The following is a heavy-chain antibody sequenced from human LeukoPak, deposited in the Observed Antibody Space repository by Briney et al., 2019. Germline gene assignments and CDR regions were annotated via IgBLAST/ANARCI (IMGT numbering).Heavy chain of an antibody. J-gene: IGHJ5*02. CDR1: GYSLTELS. V-gene: IGHV1-24*01. D-gene: IGHD6-19*01. CDR3: ATGAGADYNWFDP. Sequence: ASVKVACKVSGYSLTELSMHWVRQAPGKGHGWMGGFDPEDGETIYAQKFQGKVTMTEDTSTDTAYMELSSLRSEDTAGYYWATGAGADYNWFDPWGQGTLVTVSS. CDR2: FDPEDGET.